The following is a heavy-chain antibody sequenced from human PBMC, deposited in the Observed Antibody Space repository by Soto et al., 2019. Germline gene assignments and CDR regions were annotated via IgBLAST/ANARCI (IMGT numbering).Heavy chain of an antibody. CDR3: ARDGGYYDSSGNIDDAFDI. Sequence: GDSLQVSCKASGYTFTSYGISWVRQAPGQGLEWMGWISAYNGNTNYAQKLQGRVTMTTDTSTSTAYMELRSLRSDDTAGYYCARDGGYYDSSGNIDDAFDIWGQGTMVSV. CDR2: ISAYNGNT. CDR1: GYTFTSYG. V-gene: IGHV1-18*01. D-gene: IGHD3-22*01. J-gene: IGHJ3*02.